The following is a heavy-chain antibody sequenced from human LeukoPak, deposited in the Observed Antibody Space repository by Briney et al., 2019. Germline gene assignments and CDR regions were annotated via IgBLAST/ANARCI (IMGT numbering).Heavy chain of an antibody. CDR3: ARAAAAAPYGFDP. D-gene: IGHD6-13*01. CDR2: IIPIFGTA. CDR1: GYTFTGYY. Sequence: SVKVSCKASGYTFTGYYMHWVRQAPGQGLEWMGGIIPIFGTANYAQKFQGRVTITTDESTSTAYMELSSLRSEDTAVYYCARAAAAAPYGFDPWGQGTLVTVSS. J-gene: IGHJ5*02. V-gene: IGHV1-69*05.